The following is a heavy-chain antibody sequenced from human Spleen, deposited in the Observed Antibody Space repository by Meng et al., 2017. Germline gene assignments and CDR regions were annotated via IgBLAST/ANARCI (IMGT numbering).Heavy chain of an antibody. Sequence: GESLKISCAASGFIFSSYAMSWVRQAPGKGLEWVSGISGSGGSTYYADSVKGRFTISRDNSKNTLYLQMNNMRVEDTAVYYCARGGMVRGVIRTPFDYWGQGALVTVSS. CDR3: ARGGMVRGVIRTPFDY. CDR1: GFIFSSYA. J-gene: IGHJ4*02. V-gene: IGHV3-23*01. CDR2: ISGSGGST. D-gene: IGHD3-10*01.